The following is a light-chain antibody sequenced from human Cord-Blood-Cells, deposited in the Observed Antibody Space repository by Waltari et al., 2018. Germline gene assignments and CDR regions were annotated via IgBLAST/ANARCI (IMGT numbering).Light chain of an antibody. V-gene: IGKV1-39*01. CDR3: QQSYSTPLT. J-gene: IGKJ4*01. CDR2: AAS. Sequence: DIQITQSPSSLPASVGDRVTIPCRASPSISSYLNWDQQKPGKAPKLLIYAASSLQSVVPSRFSGSGSGTDFTLTISSLQPEDFATYYCQQSYSTPLTFGGGTKVEIK. CDR1: PSISSY.